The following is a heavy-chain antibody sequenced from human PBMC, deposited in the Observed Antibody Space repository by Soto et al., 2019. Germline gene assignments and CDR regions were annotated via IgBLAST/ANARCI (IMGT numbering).Heavy chain of an antibody. D-gene: IGHD3-3*01. Sequence: PSETLSLTCTVSGGSISSSSYYWGWIRQPPGKGLEWIGSIYYSGSTYYNPSLKSRVTISVDTSKNQFSLKLSSVTAADTAVYYCTGSPGGYDFWSGYSYYYGMDVWGQGTTVTGLL. CDR2: IYYSGST. CDR3: TGSPGGYDFWSGYSYYYGMDV. V-gene: IGHV4-39*01. J-gene: IGHJ6*02. CDR1: GGSISSSSYY.